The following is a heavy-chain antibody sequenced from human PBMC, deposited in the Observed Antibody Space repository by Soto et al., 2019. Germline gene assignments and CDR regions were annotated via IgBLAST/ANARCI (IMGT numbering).Heavy chain of an antibody. D-gene: IGHD3-10*01. CDR1: GGSISSGGYY. CDR2: IYYSGST. CDR3: ARGGPVWFGESYYYYGMDV. J-gene: IGHJ6*02. Sequence: SETLSLTCTVSGGSISSGGYYWSWIRQHPGKGLEWIGDIYYSGSTYYNPSLKSRVTISVDTSKNQFSLKLSSVTAADTAVYYCARGGPVWFGESYYYYGMDVWGQGTTVTVSS. V-gene: IGHV4-31*03.